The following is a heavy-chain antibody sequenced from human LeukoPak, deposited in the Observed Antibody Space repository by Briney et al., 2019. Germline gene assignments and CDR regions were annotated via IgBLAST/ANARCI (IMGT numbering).Heavy chain of an antibody. CDR1: GFTFSSYA. Sequence: GGSLRLSCAASGFTFSSYAMSWVRQAPGKGLEWVSVISGSGGSTYSADSVKGRFTISRDNAKNSVYLQMNSLRAEDTAVYYCARVAAPAPACDIWGQGTMVAVSS. CDR3: ARVAAPAPACDI. J-gene: IGHJ3*02. V-gene: IGHV3-23*01. CDR2: ISGSGGST. D-gene: IGHD6-13*01.